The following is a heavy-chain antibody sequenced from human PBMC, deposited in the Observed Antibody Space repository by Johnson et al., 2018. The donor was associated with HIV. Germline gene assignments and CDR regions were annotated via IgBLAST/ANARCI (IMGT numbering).Heavy chain of an antibody. V-gene: IGHV3-7*01. J-gene: IGHJ3*02. Sequence: VQLVESGGGLVQPGGSLSLSCAASGFTFNTYWMTWVRQAPGKGLEWVANINPDGSEKDYVDSVKGRFTISRDIAKNSLYLQMSGLRAEDTAVYYCAREVDTSWLSVFDIWGPGTMVTVSS. CDR3: AREVDTSWLSVFDI. D-gene: IGHD5-18*01. CDR1: GFTFNTYW. CDR2: INPDGSEK.